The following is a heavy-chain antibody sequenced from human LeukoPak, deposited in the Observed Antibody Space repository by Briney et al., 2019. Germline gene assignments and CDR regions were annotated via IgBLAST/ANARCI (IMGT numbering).Heavy chain of an antibody. CDR2: INPNSGGT. CDR1: GYTFTGYY. D-gene: IGHD3-10*01. V-gene: IGHV1-2*06. CDR3: ARVSYGSGSYSLLFDY. J-gene: IGHJ4*02. Sequence: GASVKVSCKASGYTFTGYYMHWVRQAPGQGLEWMGRINPNSGGTNYAQKFQGRVTMTRDTSISTAYMVLSRLRSDDTAVYYCARVSYGSGSYSLLFDYWGQGTLVTVSS.